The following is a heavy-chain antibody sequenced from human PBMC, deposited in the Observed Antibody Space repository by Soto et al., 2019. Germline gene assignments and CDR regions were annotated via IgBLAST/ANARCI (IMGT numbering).Heavy chain of an antibody. D-gene: IGHD6-13*01. J-gene: IGHJ6*02. Sequence: QVQLQQWGAGLLKPSETLSLTCAVYGGSFSGYYWSWIRQPPGKGLEWIGEINHSGSTNYNPSLKRRVTISVDPAKNQCSMKQSSVTAADTAVYYCARAVIAASGDYYYYGMDVWGRGTTVTVSS. CDR3: ARAVIAASGDYYYYGMDV. V-gene: IGHV4-34*01. CDR1: GGSFSGYY. CDR2: INHSGST.